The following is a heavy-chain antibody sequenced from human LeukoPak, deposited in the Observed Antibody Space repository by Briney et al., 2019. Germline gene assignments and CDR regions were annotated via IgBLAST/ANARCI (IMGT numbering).Heavy chain of an antibody. J-gene: IGHJ4*02. CDR2: VRSKTDGGTS. D-gene: IGHD6-19*01. CDR1: GFTFSNAW. Sequence: KPGGPLRLSCVASGFTFSNAWMSWVRQAPGKGLEWVGRVRSKTDGGTSDYAAPVKGKFTISRDDSKNTLYLQMNSLKTEDTAVYYCTPHSLDSSGWSNYFDYWGQGTLVTVSS. CDR3: TPHSLDSSGWSNYFDY. V-gene: IGHV3-15*01.